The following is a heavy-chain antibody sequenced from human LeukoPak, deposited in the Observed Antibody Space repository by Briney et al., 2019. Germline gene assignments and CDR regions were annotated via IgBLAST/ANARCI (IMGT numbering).Heavy chain of an antibody. CDR1: GYTFTSYD. V-gene: IGHV1-8*03. CDR3: ARVGVIGSPYYYYMDV. J-gene: IGHJ6*03. CDR2: MNPNSGNT. D-gene: IGHD3-22*01. Sequence: VKVSCKASGYTFTSYDINWVRQATGQGLEWMGWMNPNSGNTGYAQKFQGRVTITRNTSISTAYMELSSLRSEDTAVYYCARVGVIGSPYYYYMDVWGKGATVTVSS.